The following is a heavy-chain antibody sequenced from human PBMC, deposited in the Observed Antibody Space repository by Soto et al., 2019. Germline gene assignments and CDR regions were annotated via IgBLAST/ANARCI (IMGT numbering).Heavy chain of an antibody. J-gene: IGHJ4*02. CDR1: GGSISSGGYY. D-gene: IGHD6-13*01. V-gene: IGHV4-31*03. CDR3: AAGYSSSRFDY. Sequence: PSETLSLTCTVSGGSISSGGYYWSWIRQYPGKSQEWIGYIYYSGSTYYNPSLKSRVTISVDTSKNQFSLKLSSVIAADTAVYYCAAGYSSSRFDYWGQGTLVTVSS. CDR2: IYYSGST.